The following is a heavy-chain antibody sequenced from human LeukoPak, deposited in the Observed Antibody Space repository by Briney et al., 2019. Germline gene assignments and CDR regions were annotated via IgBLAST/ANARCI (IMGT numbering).Heavy chain of an antibody. D-gene: IGHD4-17*01. Sequence: ASVKVSCKASGYXFTGYYIHWVRQAPGQGLEWMGWINPNSGGTNYAQKFQGRVTMTRDTSISTAFMELSRLRSDDTAVYYCTLYGDFSWFDPWGQGTLVTVSS. CDR3: TLYGDFSWFDP. CDR1: GYXFTGYY. V-gene: IGHV1-2*02. J-gene: IGHJ5*02. CDR2: INPNSGGT.